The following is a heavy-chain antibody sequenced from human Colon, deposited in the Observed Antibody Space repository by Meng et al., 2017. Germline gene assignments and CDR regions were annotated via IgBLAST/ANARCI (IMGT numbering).Heavy chain of an antibody. Sequence: QVRLTGSGPGLVKPSGTLALTCAFVGDSIWGSNWWSWVRQPPGRGLEWIGEIYHSGSTNYNPSLKNRLSLTVDKSKNQFSLTLHSVTAADTAVYYCARVIYASGNMAHLDCWGQGTLVTVSS. J-gene: IGHJ4*02. D-gene: IGHD3-10*01. CDR3: ARVIYASGNMAHLDC. CDR2: IYHSGST. CDR1: GDSIWGSNW. V-gene: IGHV4-4*02.